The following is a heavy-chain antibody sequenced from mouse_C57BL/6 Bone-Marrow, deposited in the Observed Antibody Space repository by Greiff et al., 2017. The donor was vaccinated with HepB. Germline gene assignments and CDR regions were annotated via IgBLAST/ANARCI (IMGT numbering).Heavy chain of an antibody. CDR3: ARWNYPFDY. V-gene: IGHV1-54*01. CDR1: GYAFTNYL. J-gene: IGHJ2*01. CDR2: IKPGSGGT. Sequence: QVQLQQSGAELVRPGTSVKVSCKASGYAFTNYLIEWVKQRPGQGLEWIGVIKPGSGGTNYNEKYKGKATLTADKSSSTAYMQLSSLTSEDSAVYFCARWNYPFDYWGQGTTLTVSS. D-gene: IGHD2-1*01.